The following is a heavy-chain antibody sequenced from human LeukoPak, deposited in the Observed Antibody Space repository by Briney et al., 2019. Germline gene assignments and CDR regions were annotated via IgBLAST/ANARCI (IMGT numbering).Heavy chain of an antibody. Sequence: PGGSLRLSCAASGFTFSSYAMHWVRQAPGKGLEWVAVISYDRSNKYYADSVKGRFTISRDNSKNTLYLQMNSLRAEDTAVYYCAKSMVRGVPVAPGEGNDGMDVWGQGTTVTVSS. J-gene: IGHJ6*02. V-gene: IGHV3-30-3*01. D-gene: IGHD3-10*01. CDR2: ISYDRSNK. CDR1: GFTFSSYA. CDR3: AKSMVRGVPVAPGEGNDGMDV.